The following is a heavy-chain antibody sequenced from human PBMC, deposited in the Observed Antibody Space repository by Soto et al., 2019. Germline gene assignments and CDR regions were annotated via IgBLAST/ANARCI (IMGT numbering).Heavy chain of an antibody. CDR1: GYSFTGFW. CDR3: ARQHPLDSRVWYD. D-gene: IGHD6-19*01. CDR2: IYPRDSDI. Sequence: ESLKISCKVVGYSFTGFWIGWVRQMPGKGLEWVASIYPRDSDIRYNPSFQGQVTISADRSTTTAYLQWSSLKASDTAIYYCARQHPLDSRVWYDWGQGTLVTVSS. J-gene: IGHJ4*02. V-gene: IGHV5-51*01.